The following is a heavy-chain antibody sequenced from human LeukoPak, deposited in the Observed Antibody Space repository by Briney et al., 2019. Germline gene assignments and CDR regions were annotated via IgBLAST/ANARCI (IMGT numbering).Heavy chain of an antibody. Sequence: PSETLSLTCTASGGSISGDYWSWIRQSPGKGLEWIAYIHSSGSTSYNPSLKSRVTISVDTSKNEFSLKLTSVNAADTAVYYCARDRPGGSSLDYWGQGILVTVSS. CDR2: IHSSGST. V-gene: IGHV4-59*01. J-gene: IGHJ4*02. CDR1: GGSISGDY. D-gene: IGHD6-13*01. CDR3: ARDRPGGSSLDY.